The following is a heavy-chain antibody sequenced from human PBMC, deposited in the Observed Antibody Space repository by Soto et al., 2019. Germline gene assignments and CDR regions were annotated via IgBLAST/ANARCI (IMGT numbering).Heavy chain of an antibody. V-gene: IGHV3-66*01. CDR3: ARGLYSGWHYFDY. Sequence: EVQLVESGGGLVQPGVSLRLSCAASGFTVSSNYMSWVRQAPGKGLEWVSVIYSGGSTYYADSVKGRFTTSRDNSKNTMYLQMNSLRAEDTAVYYCARGLYSGWHYFDYWGQGTLVTVSS. D-gene: IGHD5-12*01. CDR1: GFTVSSNY. CDR2: IYSGGST. J-gene: IGHJ4*02.